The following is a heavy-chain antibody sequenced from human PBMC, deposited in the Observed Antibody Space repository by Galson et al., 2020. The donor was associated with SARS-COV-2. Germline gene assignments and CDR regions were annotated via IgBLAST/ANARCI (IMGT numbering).Heavy chain of an antibody. CDR3: ARDRLKYSGSVSFYY. CDR1: GGSLSGYY. CDR2: IIHSGST. Sequence: SQASETLSLTCGVYGGSLSGYYWSWIRQPPGKGLEWIGEIIHSGSTNYNPSLKSRVTISLDTSKNQLSLNLSSVTAADTALYYCARDRLKYSGSVSFYYWGQGTLVTVSS. V-gene: IGHV4-34*12. D-gene: IGHD3-10*01. J-gene: IGHJ4*02.